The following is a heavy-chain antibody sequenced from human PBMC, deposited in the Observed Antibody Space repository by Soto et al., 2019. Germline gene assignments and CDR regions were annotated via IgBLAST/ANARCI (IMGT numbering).Heavy chain of an antibody. J-gene: IGHJ4*02. D-gene: IGHD5-18*01. Sequence: ASVKVSCKASGYTFTGYYMHWVRQAPGQGLEWMGWINPNSGGTNYAQKFQGRVTMTRDTSISTAYMELSRLRSDDTAVYYCARVTGSYGYLDYWGQGTMVTVSS. V-gene: IGHV1-2*02. CDR2: INPNSGGT. CDR1: GYTFTGYY. CDR3: ARVTGSYGYLDY.